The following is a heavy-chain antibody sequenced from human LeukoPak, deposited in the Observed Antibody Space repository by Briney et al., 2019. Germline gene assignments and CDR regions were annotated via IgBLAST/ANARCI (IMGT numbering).Heavy chain of an antibody. V-gene: IGHV3-23*01. CDR2: ISGSGGST. Sequence: ETLSLTCAVYGGSFSGYYWSWVRQAPGKGLEWVSAISGSGGSTYYADSVKGRFTISRDNSKNTLYLQMNSLRAEDTAVYHCAKPSSGYNHWGQGTLVTVSS. CDR1: GGSFSGYY. D-gene: IGHD3-22*01. CDR3: AKPSSGYNH. J-gene: IGHJ5*02.